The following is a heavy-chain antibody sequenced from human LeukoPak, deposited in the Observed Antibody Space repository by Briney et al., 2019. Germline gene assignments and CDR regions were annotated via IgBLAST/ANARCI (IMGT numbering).Heavy chain of an antibody. CDR2: ISSSSSTI. Sequence: GGSLRLSCAASGFTFSSYSMNWVRQAPGKGLEWVSYISSSSSTIYYADSVKGRFTISRDNAKNSLYLQMNSLRAEDTAVYYCGRGKFSSTWSIESWGQGVLVTVSS. CDR3: GRGKFSSTWSIES. CDR1: GFTFSSYS. J-gene: IGHJ5*02. D-gene: IGHD6-13*01. V-gene: IGHV3-48*01.